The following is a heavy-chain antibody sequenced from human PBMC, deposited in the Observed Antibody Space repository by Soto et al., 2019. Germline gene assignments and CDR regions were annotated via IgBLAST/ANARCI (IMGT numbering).Heavy chain of an antibody. D-gene: IGHD6-13*01. CDR2: ISGSGGST. V-gene: IGHV3-23*01. CDR3: ATDLAARQFGFDP. Sequence: EVQLLASGGGLVQPGGSLRLSCAASGFTFSSYAMCWVRQAPGKGLEWVSGISGSGGSTYYADSVKGRFTISRHNSTNTLYRQMNSLRAEDTAVYYCATDLAARQFGFDPWGQGTLVTVSS. CDR1: GFTFSSYA. J-gene: IGHJ5*02.